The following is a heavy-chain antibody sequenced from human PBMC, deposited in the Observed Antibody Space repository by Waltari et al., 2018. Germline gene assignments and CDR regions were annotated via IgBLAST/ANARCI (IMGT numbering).Heavy chain of an antibody. CDR2: ISSSSSYI. V-gene: IGHV3-21*01. J-gene: IGHJ4*02. CDR1: GFTFSSYS. Sequence: EVQLVESGGGLVKPGGSLRLSCAASGFTFSSYSMNWVRQAPGKGLEWVSSISSSSSYIYYADSVKGRFTITRDNAKNSLYLQMNSLRAEDTAVYYCARDRGGYYFDYWGQGTLVTVSS. D-gene: IGHD3-16*01. CDR3: ARDRGGYYFDY.